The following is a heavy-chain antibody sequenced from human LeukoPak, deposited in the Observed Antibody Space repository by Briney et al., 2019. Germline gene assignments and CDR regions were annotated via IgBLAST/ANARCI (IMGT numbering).Heavy chain of an antibody. J-gene: IGHJ4*02. V-gene: IGHV4-30-2*01. Sequence: PSETLSLTCTVAVGSISSGGYYWSWIRQPPGKGLEWIVYISAAGTTFYNPSLKSRVTISLDRSKNQFSLNLTSITAADTAVYYCAGQNVPTPHDYWGQGTQVTVSS. CDR2: ISAAGTT. CDR1: VGSISSGGYY. CDR3: AGQNVPTPHDY. D-gene: IGHD2-2*01.